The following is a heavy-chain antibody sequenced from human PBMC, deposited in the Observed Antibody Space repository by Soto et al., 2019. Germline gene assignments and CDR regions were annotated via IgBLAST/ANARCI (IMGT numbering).Heavy chain of an antibody. Sequence: EVQLLESGGGLVQPGGSLRLSCAASGFTFSSYAMSWVRQAPGKGLEWVSAISGSGGSTYYADSVKGRFTISRDNSKNTLYLQMNSLRAEDTAVDYCAPQTRIAAALYYYGMDVWGQGTTVTVSS. CDR1: GFTFSSYA. CDR3: APQTRIAAALYYYGMDV. CDR2: ISGSGGST. J-gene: IGHJ6*02. D-gene: IGHD6-13*01. V-gene: IGHV3-23*01.